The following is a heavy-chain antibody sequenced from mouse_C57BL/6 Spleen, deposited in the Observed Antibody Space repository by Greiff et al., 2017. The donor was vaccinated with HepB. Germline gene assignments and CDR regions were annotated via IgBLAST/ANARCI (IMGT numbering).Heavy chain of an antibody. D-gene: IGHD1-1*01. Sequence: QVQLQQSGAELARPGASVKLSCKASGYTFTSYGISWVKQRTGQGLEWIGEIYPRSGNTYYNEKFKGKATLTADKSSSTAYMELRSLTSEDSAVYFCARLDTTVEDWYFDVWGTGTTVTVSS. CDR2: IYPRSGNT. CDR1: GYTFTSYG. V-gene: IGHV1-81*01. J-gene: IGHJ1*03. CDR3: ARLDTTVEDWYFDV.